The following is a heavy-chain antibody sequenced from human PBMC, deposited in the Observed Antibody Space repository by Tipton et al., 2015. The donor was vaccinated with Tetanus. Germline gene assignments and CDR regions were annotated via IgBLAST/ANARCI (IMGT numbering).Heavy chain of an antibody. J-gene: IGHJ4*02. CDR3: ARGLKGDYGSGKDTDY. CDR1: GGSFSGYY. V-gene: IGHV4-34*01. D-gene: IGHD3-10*01. CDR2: INHSGST. Sequence: TLSLTCAVYGGSFSGYYWSWIRQPPGKGLEWIGEINHSGSTNYNPSLKSRVTISVDTSKNQFSLKLSSVTAADTAVYYCARGLKGDYGSGKDTDYWGQGTLVTVSS.